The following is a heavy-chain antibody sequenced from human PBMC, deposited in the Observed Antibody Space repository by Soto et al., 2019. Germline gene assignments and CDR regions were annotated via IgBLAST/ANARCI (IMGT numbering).Heavy chain of an antibody. V-gene: IGHV1-69*02. CDR2: IIPILGIA. CDR1: GGTFSSYT. D-gene: IGHD3-10*01. Sequence: QVQLVQSGAEVKKPGSSVKVSCKASGGTFSSYTISWVRQAPGQGLEWMGRIIPILGIANYAQKFQGRVTITADKSTSTAYMELSSLRSEDTAVYYCARVSSARATGVGAFDIWGQGTMVTVSS. J-gene: IGHJ3*02. CDR3: ARVSSARATGVGAFDI.